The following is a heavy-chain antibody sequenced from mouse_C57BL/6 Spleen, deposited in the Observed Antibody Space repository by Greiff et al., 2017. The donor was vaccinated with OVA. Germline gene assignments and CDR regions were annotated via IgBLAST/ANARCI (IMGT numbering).Heavy chain of an antibody. D-gene: IGHD2-3*01. V-gene: IGHV1-26*01. CDR2: INPNNGGT. CDR3: ARWGRWPDY. CDR1: GYTFTYYY. J-gene: IGHJ2*01. Sequence: VQLQQSGPELVKPGASVKISCKASGYTFTYYYMNWVKQSHGKSLEWIGDINPNNGGTSYNQKFKGKATLTVDKSSSTAYMELRSLTSEDSAVYYCARWGRWPDYWGQGTTLTVSS.